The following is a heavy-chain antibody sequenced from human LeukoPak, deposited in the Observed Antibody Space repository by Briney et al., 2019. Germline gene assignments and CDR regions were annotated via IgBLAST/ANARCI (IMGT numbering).Heavy chain of an antibody. CDR3: ARGSNRGVIWGEYNWFDP. Sequence: QAGGSLRLSCAASGFTFSSYAMSWVRQAPGKGLEWVSAISGSGGSTYYADSVKGRFTISRDNSKNTLYLQMNSLRAEDTAVYYCARGSNRGVIWGEYNWFDPWGQGTLVTVSS. CDR2: ISGSGGST. V-gene: IGHV3-23*01. J-gene: IGHJ5*02. CDR1: GFTFSSYA. D-gene: IGHD3-10*01.